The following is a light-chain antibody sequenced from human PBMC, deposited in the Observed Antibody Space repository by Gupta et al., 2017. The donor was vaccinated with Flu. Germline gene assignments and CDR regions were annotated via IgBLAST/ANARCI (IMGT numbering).Light chain of an antibody. CDR1: QSLVHSDGNTY. Sequence: DIVMTQTPLSSPVTLGQPASISCRSSQSLVHSDGNTYLSWLHQRPGQPPRLLLYKSSNRSSGVPDRFSGSGAGTDFTLQITRVEAEDVGVYYCRQAKQFPRTFGQGTKVEVK. J-gene: IGKJ1*01. V-gene: IGKV2-24*01. CDR2: KSS. CDR3: RQAKQFPRT.